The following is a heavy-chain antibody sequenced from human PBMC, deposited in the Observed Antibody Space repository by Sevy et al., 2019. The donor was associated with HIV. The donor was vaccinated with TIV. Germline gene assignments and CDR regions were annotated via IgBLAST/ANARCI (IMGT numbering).Heavy chain of an antibody. CDR3: ARGRKTTEEWLEELDYYYGLDV. J-gene: IGHJ6*02. V-gene: IGHV3-30*02. CDR2: VRNDGSNK. Sequence: GGSLRLSCAASGFSLTTSDMHWVRQAPGKGLEWVAHVRNDGSNKYYADSVRDRFTISRDSPKNTLYLQMNSLRDEDTAIYYCARGRKTTEEWLEELDYYYGLDVWGQGTTVTVSS. CDR1: GFSLTTSD. D-gene: IGHD2-8*01.